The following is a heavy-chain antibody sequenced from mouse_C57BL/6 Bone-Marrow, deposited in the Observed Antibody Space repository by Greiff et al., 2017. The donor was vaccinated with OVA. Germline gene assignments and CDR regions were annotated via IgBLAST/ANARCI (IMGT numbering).Heavy chain of an antibody. CDR1: GYTFTSYW. CDR2: IYPGNSDT. CDR3: TRKAIYYGSSPFAY. J-gene: IGHJ3*01. V-gene: IGHV1-5*01. Sequence: EVQLQQSGTVLARPGASVKMSCKTSGYTFTSYWMHWVKQRPGQGLEWIGAIYPGNSDTSYNQKFKGKAKLTAVTSASTAYMELSSLTTEDSAVYYCTRKAIYYGSSPFAYWGQGALVTVSA. D-gene: IGHD1-1*01.